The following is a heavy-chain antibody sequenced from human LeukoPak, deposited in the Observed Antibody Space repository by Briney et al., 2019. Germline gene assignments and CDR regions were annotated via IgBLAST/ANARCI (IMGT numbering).Heavy chain of an antibody. J-gene: IGHJ4*02. CDR1: GGTFSSYA. CDR2: IIPIFGTA. Sequence: GASVKVSCKASGGTFSSYAISWVRQAPGQELEWMGGIIPIFGTANYAQKFQGRVTITTDESTSTAYMELSSLRSEDTAIYYCARAHSGYDVKYFAYWGQGTLVTVSS. V-gene: IGHV1-69*05. D-gene: IGHD5-12*01. CDR3: ARAHSGYDVKYFAY.